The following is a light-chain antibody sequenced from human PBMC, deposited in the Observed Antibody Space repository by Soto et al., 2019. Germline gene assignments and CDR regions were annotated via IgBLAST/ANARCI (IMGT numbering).Light chain of an antibody. CDR3: CSSGGSPTYV. J-gene: IGLJ1*01. CDR1: SSDIGGYNF. CDR2: EVS. Sequence: QSVLIQPASVSGSPGQSITISCTGTSSDIGGYNFVSWYHQHPGKAPKLMIYEVSNRPSGVSDRFSGSKSGNTASLTISGLQAEDEADYYCCSSGGSPTYVFGTGTKVTVL. V-gene: IGLV2-23*02.